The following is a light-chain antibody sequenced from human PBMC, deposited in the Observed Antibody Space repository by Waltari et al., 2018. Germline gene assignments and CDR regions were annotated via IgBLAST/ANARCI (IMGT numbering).Light chain of an antibody. Sequence: QSALTQPASVSGSPGQSITTSCTGTSSDVGGYTYVPWYQQHPGKAPKLMIYDVSNRPSGVSNRFSGSKSGNTASLTISGLQAEDEADYYCSSYTSSSTLYVFGTGTKVTVL. CDR3: SSYTSSSTLYV. J-gene: IGLJ1*01. CDR1: SSDVGGYTY. V-gene: IGLV2-14*01. CDR2: DVS.